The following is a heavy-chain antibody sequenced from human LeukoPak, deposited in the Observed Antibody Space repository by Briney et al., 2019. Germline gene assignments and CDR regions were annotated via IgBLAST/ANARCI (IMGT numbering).Heavy chain of an antibody. V-gene: IGHV4-31*03. D-gene: IGHD5-24*01. CDR3: AREEEEKMAIDY. Sequence: PSQTLSLTCTVSGGSISSGGYYWSWIRQHPGKGLEWIGYIYYSGSTYYNPSLKSRVTISVDTSKNQFSLKLSSVTAADTAVYYCAREEEEKMAIDYRGQGTLVTVSS. CDR1: GGSISSGGYY. CDR2: IYYSGST. J-gene: IGHJ4*02.